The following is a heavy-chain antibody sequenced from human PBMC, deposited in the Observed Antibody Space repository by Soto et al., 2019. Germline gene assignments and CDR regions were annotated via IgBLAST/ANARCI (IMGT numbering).Heavy chain of an antibody. V-gene: IGHV1-18*01. D-gene: IGHD6-13*01. J-gene: IGHJ6*02. CDR1: GYTFTSYG. CDR2: ISAYNGNT. CDR3: ARDRDSSRYYYGMDV. Sequence: QVQLVQSGAEVKKPGASVKVSCKASGYTFTSYGFSWVRQAPGQGLEWMGWISAYNGNTDYAQKLQGRVTMTTDTSTSTANMELRSLRSDDTAVYYCARDRDSSRYYYGMDVWGQGTTVTVSS.